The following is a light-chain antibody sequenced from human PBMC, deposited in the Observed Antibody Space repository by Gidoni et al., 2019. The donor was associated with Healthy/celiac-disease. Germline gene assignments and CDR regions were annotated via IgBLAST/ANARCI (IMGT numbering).Light chain of an antibody. V-gene: IGKV3-20*01. CDR1: QSVSSSY. Sequence: IVLTQSPGTLSLSPGERATLSCRASQSVSSSYLAWYQQKPGQAPRLLIYGASSRATGIPDRFSGSGSGTDFTLTISRLEPEDVAVYYCQQYGSSPLWTFGQGTKVEIK. CDR3: QQYGSSPLWT. CDR2: GAS. J-gene: IGKJ1*01.